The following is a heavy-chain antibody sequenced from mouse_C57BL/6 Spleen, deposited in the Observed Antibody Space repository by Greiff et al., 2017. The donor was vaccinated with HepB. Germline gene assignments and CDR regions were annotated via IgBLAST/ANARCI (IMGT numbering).Heavy chain of an antibody. CDR1: GYTFTSYW. V-gene: IGHV1-64*01. D-gene: IGHD1-1*01. Sequence: VQLQQPGAELVKPGASVKLSCKASGYTFTSYWMHWVKQRPGQGLEWIGMIHPNSGSTNYNEKFKSKATLTVDKSSSTAYMQLSSLTSEDSAVYYCAHYDGSSHWYFDVWGTGTTVTVSS. J-gene: IGHJ1*03. CDR2: IHPNSGST. CDR3: AHYDGSSHWYFDV.